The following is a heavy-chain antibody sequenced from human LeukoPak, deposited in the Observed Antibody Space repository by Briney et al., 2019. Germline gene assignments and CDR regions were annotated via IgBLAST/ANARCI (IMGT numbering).Heavy chain of an antibody. CDR3: AKGQQLIRGGYFDY. J-gene: IGHJ4*02. CDR1: GFTFSDYY. D-gene: IGHD6-13*01. V-gene: IGHV3-23*01. CDR2: ISASGGST. Sequence: GGSLRLSCAASGFTFSDYYMSWIRQAPGKGLEWVSVISASGGSTYFADSVKGRFTISRDNSKKTLYLQMNSLRAEDTAVYFCAKGQQLIRGGYFDYWGQGTLVTVSS.